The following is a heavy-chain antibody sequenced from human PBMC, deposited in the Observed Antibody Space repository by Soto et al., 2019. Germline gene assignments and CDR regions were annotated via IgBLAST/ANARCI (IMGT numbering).Heavy chain of an antibody. V-gene: IGHV1-58*01. CDR3: AAAFKYSCYDSR. D-gene: IGHD5-12*01. J-gene: IGHJ4*02. CDR1: GLTFTSSA. Sequence: SLKVSCNASGLTFTSSAVQWVLQARGQRLEWIGWIVVGSGNTNYAQKFQERVTITRDMSTSTAYMELSSLRSEDTAVYYCAAAFKYSCYDSRWGQGTLVIVSS. CDR2: IVVGSGNT.